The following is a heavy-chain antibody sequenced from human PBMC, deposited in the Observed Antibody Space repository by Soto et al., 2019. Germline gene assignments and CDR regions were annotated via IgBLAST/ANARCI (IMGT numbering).Heavy chain of an antibody. Sequence: QVMLKESGPTLVKPTQTLTLACTFSGFSLSTSGVGVGWIRQPPGKALEWLALIYWDDDKRYSPSLKSRLTITKDTSKNHVVLTMTNMDPVDTATYYCAHKGACYRGFKYWGQGTLVTVSS. CDR2: IYWDDDK. J-gene: IGHJ4*02. CDR3: AHKGACYRGFKY. D-gene: IGHD2-15*01. CDR1: GFSLSTSGVG. V-gene: IGHV2-5*02.